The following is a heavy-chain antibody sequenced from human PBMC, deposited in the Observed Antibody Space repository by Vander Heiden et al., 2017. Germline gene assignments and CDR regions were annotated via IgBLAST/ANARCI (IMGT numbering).Heavy chain of an antibody. J-gene: IGHJ4*02. CDR2: IFASGET. CDR3: ARAREYGDYCDY. Sequence: QVPLQQSGPGLVRPSETLSLSCSVYGGSMSGYYLVWDLTTAGKGLGWIRRIFASGETRYNPSLKSRVTMSVDRPKKQFSLELNSVTAADTGVYFCARAREYGDYCDYWGQGTLVAVSS. D-gene: IGHD2-8*01. V-gene: IGHV4-4*07. CDR1: GGSMSGYY.